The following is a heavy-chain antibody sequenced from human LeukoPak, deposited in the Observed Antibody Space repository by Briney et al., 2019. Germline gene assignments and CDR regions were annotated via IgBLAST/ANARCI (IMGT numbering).Heavy chain of an antibody. CDR2: ISPYNGNT. J-gene: IGHJ4*02. CDR1: GYTFTSYG. V-gene: IGHV1-18*01. Sequence: ASVKVSCKASGYTFTSYGISWVRQAPGQGLEWMGWISPYNGNTDYAQKLQGRVTLTTDTSTSTAYMELRSLRSDDTAVYYCAKSGGSYSSYWGQGTLVTVSS. D-gene: IGHD1-26*01. CDR3: AKSGGSYSSY.